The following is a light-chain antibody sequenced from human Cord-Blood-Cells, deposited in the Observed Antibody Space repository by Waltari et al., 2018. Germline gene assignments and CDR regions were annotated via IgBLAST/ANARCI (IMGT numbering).Light chain of an antibody. V-gene: IGKV4-1*01. CDR2: WAS. CDR1: QGVLYSSNNKNY. CDR3: QQYYSTPRGFT. J-gene: IGKJ3*01. Sequence: DIVMTQSPDSLAVSLRARATINCKSSQGVLYSSNNKNYLAWYQQKPGQPPKLLIYWASTRKSGVPDRFSGSGSGTDFTLTISSLQAEDVAVYYCQQYYSTPRGFTFGPGTKVDIK.